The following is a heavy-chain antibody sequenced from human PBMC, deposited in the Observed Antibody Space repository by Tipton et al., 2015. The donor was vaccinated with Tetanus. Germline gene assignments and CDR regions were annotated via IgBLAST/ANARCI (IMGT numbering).Heavy chain of an antibody. J-gene: IGHJ2*01. CDR3: ARLVRQWLVPEDY. CDR2: NGGHNGDT. Sequence: QSGPEVKKPGASVKVSCKASGYTFTSYGINWVRQAPGQGLEWMGWNGGHNGDTNYAQKFQGRVTMTTDTSTNTAYMELRSLRSDDTAVYYCARLVRQWLVPEDYWGRGTLVTVSS. V-gene: IGHV1-18*01. D-gene: IGHD6-19*01. CDR1: GYTFTSYG.